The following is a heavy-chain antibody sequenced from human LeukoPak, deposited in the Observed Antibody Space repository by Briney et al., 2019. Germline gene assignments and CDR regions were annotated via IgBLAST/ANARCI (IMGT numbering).Heavy chain of an antibody. CDR2: ISWNSGSI. V-gene: IGHV3-9*01. CDR3: AREAGYGGFDY. J-gene: IGHJ4*02. D-gene: IGHD5-18*01. CDR1: GFTFDDYA. Sequence: GGSLRLSCAASGFTFDDYAMHWVRQAPGKGLEWVSGISWNSGSIGYADSVKGRFTISRDNAKNSLYLQMNSLRAEDTAVYYCAREAGYGGFDYWGQGTLVTVSS.